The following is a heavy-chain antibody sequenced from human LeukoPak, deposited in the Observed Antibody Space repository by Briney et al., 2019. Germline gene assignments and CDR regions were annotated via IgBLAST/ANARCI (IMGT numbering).Heavy chain of an antibody. CDR1: GFTFNNYG. D-gene: IGHD2-2*01. J-gene: IGHJ6*03. Sequence: PGGSLRLSCAASGFTFNNYGMHWVRQAPGKGLEWLAFIRYDGSNTYYADSVKGRFTVSRDDSKNTLYLQMNSLRAEDTAVYYCARDRTTYCSSTSCYFRARYYYYYMDVWGKGTTVTISS. CDR3: ARDRTTYCSSTSCYFRARYYYYYMDV. CDR2: IRYDGSNT. V-gene: IGHV3-30*02.